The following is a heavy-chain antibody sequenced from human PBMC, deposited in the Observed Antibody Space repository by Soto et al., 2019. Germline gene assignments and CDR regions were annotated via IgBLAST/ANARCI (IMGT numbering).Heavy chain of an antibody. Sequence: SETLSLTCSVSGGTISSYYWSWIRQPPGKGLEWIGYIYSRGSTSYNPSLKSRASILVDTSKNQFSLRLTSVTAADPAVYYCATGRISRGLDVWGQGTPVTVSS. J-gene: IGHJ6*02. V-gene: IGHV4-59*12. CDR2: IYSRGST. CDR3: ATGRISRGLDV. CDR1: GGTISSYY.